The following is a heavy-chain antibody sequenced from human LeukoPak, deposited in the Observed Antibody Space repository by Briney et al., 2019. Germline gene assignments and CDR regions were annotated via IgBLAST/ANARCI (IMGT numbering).Heavy chain of an antibody. D-gene: IGHD3-16*01. J-gene: IGHJ4*01. CDR3: GRAATYRGEVDY. CDR2: ISSSSRSI. V-gene: IGHV3-21*01. Sequence: GGSLRLSCAASGFTFSSYSMNWVRQAPGKGLECVSSISSSSRSIYYVDSVKGRFTISTDAAKNSLYLQMNSLRAEDTAVYYLGRAATYRGEVDYLGQGTLVTLPS. CDR1: GFTFSSYS.